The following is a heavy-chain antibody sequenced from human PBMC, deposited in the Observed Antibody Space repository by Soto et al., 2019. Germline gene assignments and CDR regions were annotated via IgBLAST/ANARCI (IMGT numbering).Heavy chain of an antibody. V-gene: IGHV1-69*13. Sequence: ASVKVSCKASGGTFSRYAISWVRQAPGQGLEWMGGIIPIFGTANYAQKFQGRVTITADESTSTAYMELSSLRSEDTAVYYCARDGSGSSGYDEYYYGMDVWGQGTTVTVSS. CDR2: IIPIFGTA. D-gene: IGHD5-12*01. CDR1: GGTFSRYA. CDR3: ARDGSGSSGYDEYYYGMDV. J-gene: IGHJ6*02.